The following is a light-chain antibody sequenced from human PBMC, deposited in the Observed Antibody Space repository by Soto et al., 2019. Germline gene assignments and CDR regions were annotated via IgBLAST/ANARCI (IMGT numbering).Light chain of an antibody. V-gene: IGKV3-11*01. CDR3: KQRSNWLSLT. Sequence: EIVLTQSPATLSLSPGERATLSCRASQSVSSYLAWYQQKPGQAPRLLIYDASNRATGIPARFSGSGSGTDFSLTISSLAPEDFAVYYCKQRSNWLSLTFGGGTKVEIK. J-gene: IGKJ4*01. CDR2: DAS. CDR1: QSVSSY.